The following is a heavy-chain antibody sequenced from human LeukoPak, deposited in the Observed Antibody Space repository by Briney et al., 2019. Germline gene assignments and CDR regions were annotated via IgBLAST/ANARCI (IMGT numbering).Heavy chain of an antibody. CDR1: GGSISSSSYY. CDR3: ERKNGYCSSTSCNHLDFDY. J-gene: IGHJ4*02. Sequence: SETLSLTCTVSGGSISSSSYYWVWIRQPPGKGLEWIGSIYCSETTYYNSALKSRVTISVDTSKNQFSLKLSAVTAADTALYYCERKNGYCSSTSCNHLDFDYWGQGTLVSVSS. CDR2: IYCSETT. V-gene: IGHV4-39*01. D-gene: IGHD2-2*03.